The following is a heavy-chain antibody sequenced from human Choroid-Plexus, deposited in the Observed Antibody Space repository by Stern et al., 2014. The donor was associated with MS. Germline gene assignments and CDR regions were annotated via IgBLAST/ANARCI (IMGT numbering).Heavy chain of an antibody. CDR3: AKDRQYLTYFFDH. V-gene: IGHV3-30*18. CDR2: VSYDGSNK. Sequence: VQLVESGGGVVQPGRPLRLSCVASGFPFGSCAMHWVRQPPGKGLEGVAGVSYDGSNKYYADSVKGRFTISRDNSQNTLYMQMSSLRPEDTAVYYCAKDRQYLTYFFDHWGHGSLVTVSS. J-gene: IGHJ5*02. D-gene: IGHD2/OR15-2a*01. CDR1: GFPFGSCA.